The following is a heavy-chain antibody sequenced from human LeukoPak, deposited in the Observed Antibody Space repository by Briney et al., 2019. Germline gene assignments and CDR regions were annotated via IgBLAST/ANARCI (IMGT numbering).Heavy chain of an antibody. D-gene: IGHD2-21*01. CDR3: ASRHCSGGDCYFAGADPFDR. J-gene: IGHJ4*02. CDR2: VYKDGKM. Sequence: PGGSLRLSCAASGFTVSSTYMSWVRQSPGKGLEWVSVVYKDGKMFYIDSVKGRFAISRDTSKNTVYLQMNNLRAEDTAVYYCASRHCSGGDCYFAGADPFDRWGQGTLVTVSS. CDR1: GFTVSSTY. V-gene: IGHV3-53*01.